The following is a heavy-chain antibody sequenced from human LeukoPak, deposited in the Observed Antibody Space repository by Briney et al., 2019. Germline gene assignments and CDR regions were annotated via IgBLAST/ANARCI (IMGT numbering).Heavy chain of an antibody. D-gene: IGHD3-22*01. Sequence: ASVKVSCKASGYTFTSYGISWVRQAPGQGLEWMGWISAYNGNTNYAQKLQGRVTMTTDTSTSTAYMELSSLRSEDTAVYYCAREKPTSYYYDSSGYEAAAFDIWGQGTMVTVSS. V-gene: IGHV1-18*01. CDR1: GYTFTSYG. J-gene: IGHJ3*02. CDR3: AREKPTSYYYDSSGYEAAAFDI. CDR2: ISAYNGNT.